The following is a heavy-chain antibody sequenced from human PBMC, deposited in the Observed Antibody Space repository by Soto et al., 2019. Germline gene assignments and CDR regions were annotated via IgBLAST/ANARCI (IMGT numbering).Heavy chain of an antibody. Sequence: TMCLTCTVADGSSSNYDWSWIRQNAGKGLEWIGRIYTGGSTDYNPSLKSRVTMSTDTSKNQFSLRLTSVTAADTAVYYCARASVGPPGGGSWIMPFDYGGQGALVTVSS. CDR1: DGSSSNYD. CDR3: ARASVGPPGGGSWIMPFDY. J-gene: IGHJ4*02. D-gene: IGHD2-15*01. V-gene: IGHV4-4*07. CDR2: IYTGGST.